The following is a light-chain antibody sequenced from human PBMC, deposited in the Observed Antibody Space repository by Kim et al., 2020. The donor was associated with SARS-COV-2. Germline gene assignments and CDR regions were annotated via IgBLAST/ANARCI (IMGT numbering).Light chain of an antibody. J-gene: IGKJ4*01. Sequence: ASVGDRVTITCRASQDINNYLNWYQQKPGKAPKLLIYAASSLQSGVPSRFSGSGSGTDFTLTISSLQPEDFATYYCQQSHSTPLAFGGGTKVDIK. CDR1: QDINNY. V-gene: IGKV1-39*01. CDR3: QQSHSTPLA. CDR2: AAS.